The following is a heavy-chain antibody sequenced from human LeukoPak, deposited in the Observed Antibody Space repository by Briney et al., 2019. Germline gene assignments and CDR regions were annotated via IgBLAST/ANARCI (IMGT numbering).Heavy chain of an antibody. Sequence: SETLSLTCTVSGGSISSYYWSWIRQPPGKGLEWIGYIYYSGSTNYNPSLKSRVTISVDTSKNQFSLKLSSVTAADTAVYYCAREDSGYEWWFDPWGQGTLVTVSS. CDR3: AREDSGYEWWFDP. V-gene: IGHV4-59*01. D-gene: IGHD5-12*01. CDR1: GGSISSYY. CDR2: IYYSGST. J-gene: IGHJ5*02.